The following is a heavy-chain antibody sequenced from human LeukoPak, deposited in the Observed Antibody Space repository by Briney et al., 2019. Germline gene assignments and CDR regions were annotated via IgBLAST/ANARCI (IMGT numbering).Heavy chain of an antibody. V-gene: IGHV4-39*01. CDR2: IYYSGNT. J-gene: IGHJ4*02. Sequence: SETLSLTCTVSGGSISGTTSYWGWIRQPPGKGLQWIGSIYYSGNTYYNPSLKSRVTISVDTSKNQFSLTLNSVTAADTAVYYCATLLSAPRDSRGQGTLVTVSS. CDR3: ATLLSAPRDS. D-gene: IGHD3-10*01. CDR1: GGSISGTTSY.